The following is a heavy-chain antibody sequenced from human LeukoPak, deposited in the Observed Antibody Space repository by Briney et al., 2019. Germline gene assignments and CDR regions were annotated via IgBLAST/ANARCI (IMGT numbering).Heavy chain of an antibody. V-gene: IGHV1-2*02. Sequence: ASVKVSCKASGYTFTAYYMHWVRQAPGQGLEWMGWINPNSGGTNYAQKFQGRVTMTRDTSISTAYMELSRLRSDDTAVYYCARGRSDFWSGDYTEYFQHWGQGTLVTVSS. CDR1: GYTFTAYY. CDR2: INPNSGGT. CDR3: ARGRSDFWSGDYTEYFQH. J-gene: IGHJ1*01. D-gene: IGHD3-3*01.